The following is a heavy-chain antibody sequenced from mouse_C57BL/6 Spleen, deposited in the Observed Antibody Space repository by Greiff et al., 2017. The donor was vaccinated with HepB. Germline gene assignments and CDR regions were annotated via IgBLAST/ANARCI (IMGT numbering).Heavy chain of an antibody. D-gene: IGHD2-5*01. V-gene: IGHV1-50*01. Sequence: VQLQQPGAELVKPGASVKLSCKASGYTFTSYWMQWVKQRPGQGLEWIGEIDPSDSYTNYNQKFKGKATLTVDTSSSTAYMQLSSLTSEDSAVYYCARFDSNYEDYAMDYWGQGTSVTVSS. CDR1: GYTFTSYW. J-gene: IGHJ4*01. CDR2: IDPSDSYT. CDR3: ARFDSNYEDYAMDY.